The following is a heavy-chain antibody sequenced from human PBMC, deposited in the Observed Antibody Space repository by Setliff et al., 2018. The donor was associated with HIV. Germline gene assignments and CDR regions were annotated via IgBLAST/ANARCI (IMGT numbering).Heavy chain of an antibody. CDR2: LYSNGIT. D-gene: IGHD3-9*01. CDR1: GASISGSF. Sequence: PSETLSLTCTVSGASISGSFWSWIRQPPGKELEWIGYLYSNGITANYNPSLKGRVTISVDTSRNQFSLRLTSVTAADTAVYYCARGGGILTGYWGNHRSYYMDVWDKGTTVTVSS. J-gene: IGHJ6*03. V-gene: IGHV4-4*08. CDR3: ARGGGILTGYWGNHRSYYMDV.